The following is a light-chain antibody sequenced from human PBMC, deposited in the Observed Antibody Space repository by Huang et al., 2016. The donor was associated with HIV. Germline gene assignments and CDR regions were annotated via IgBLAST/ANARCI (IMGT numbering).Light chain of an antibody. CDR3: QQRRNWPWT. V-gene: IGKV3-11*01. CDR1: QNVWRD. J-gene: IGKJ1*01. Sequence: EIALTQSPATLSLSPGERATLSCRASQNVWRDLAWYQHKHGQAPRLLVYDASNRATGIPARFSGSGSGTDFTLTIGSLDPADVAVYYCQQRRNWPWTFGQGTKVEIK. CDR2: DAS.